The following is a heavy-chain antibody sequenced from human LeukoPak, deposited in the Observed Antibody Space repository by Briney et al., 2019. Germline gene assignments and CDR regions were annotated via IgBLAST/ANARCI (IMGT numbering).Heavy chain of an antibody. CDR2: IYTSGST. V-gene: IGHV4-4*07. CDR1: GGSFSGYY. D-gene: IGHD4-17*01. Sequence: PSETLSLTCAVYGGSFSGYYWSWIRQPAGKGLEWIGRIYTSGSTNYNPSLKSRVTMSVDTSKNQFSLKLSSVTAADTAVYYCARDQDYGDAFDYWGQGTLVTVSS. J-gene: IGHJ4*02. CDR3: ARDQDYGDAFDY.